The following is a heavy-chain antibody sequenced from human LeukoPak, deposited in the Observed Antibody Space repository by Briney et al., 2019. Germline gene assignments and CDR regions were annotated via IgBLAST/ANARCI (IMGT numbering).Heavy chain of an antibody. J-gene: IGHJ5*02. CDR1: GGSISSGSYY. CDR2: IYTSGST. CDR3: ARDRGTIAAPDKGLNWFDP. Sequence: PSETLSLTCTVSGGSISSGSYYWSWIRQPAGKGLEWIGRIYTSGSTNYNPSLKSRVTISVDTSKNQFSLKLSSVTAADTAVYYCARDRGTIAAPDKGLNWFDPWGQGTLVTVSS. V-gene: IGHV4-61*02. D-gene: IGHD6-13*01.